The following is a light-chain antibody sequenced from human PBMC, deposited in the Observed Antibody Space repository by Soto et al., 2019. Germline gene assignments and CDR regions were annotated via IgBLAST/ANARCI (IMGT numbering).Light chain of an antibody. J-gene: IGKJ5*01. CDR3: QQDLSYPIT. CDR1: QSISSW. CDR2: KAS. V-gene: IGKV1-5*03. Sequence: DIQMTQSPSTLSASVGDIVTITCRASQSISSWLAWYQQKPGKAPKSLIYKASSLESGVPSRFSGSGSGTEFTLTISSLQSDDFATYYFQQDLSYPITFGQGTRLEIK.